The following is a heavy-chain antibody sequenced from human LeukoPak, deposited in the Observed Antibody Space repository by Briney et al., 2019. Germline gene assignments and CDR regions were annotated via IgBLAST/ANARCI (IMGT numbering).Heavy chain of an antibody. D-gene: IGHD3-3*01. V-gene: IGHV4-4*07. CDR2: IYTSGST. J-gene: IGHJ4*02. Sequence: SETLSLTCTVSGGSISSYYWSWIRQPAGKGLEWIGRIYTSGSTNYNPSLKSRDTMSVDTSKNQFSLKLSSVTAADTAVYYCARGSDFWSGYYVRGDYFDYWGQGTLVTVSS. CDR3: ARGSDFWSGYYVRGDYFDY. CDR1: GGSISSYY.